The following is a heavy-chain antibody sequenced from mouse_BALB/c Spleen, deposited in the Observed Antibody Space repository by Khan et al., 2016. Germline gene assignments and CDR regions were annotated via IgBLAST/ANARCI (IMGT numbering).Heavy chain of an antibody. CDR3: ARWGPFDY. CDR2: ISYSGST. Sequence: EVQLQESGPGLVKPSQSLSLTCTVTGYSITSDYAWNWIRQFPGNKLEWMGYISYSGSTSYNPSLKSRISITRDTSKNQFVLQLNSVTTEDTATYYCARWGPFDYWGQGTTLTVSS. CDR1: GYSITSDYA. V-gene: IGHV3-2*02. J-gene: IGHJ2*01.